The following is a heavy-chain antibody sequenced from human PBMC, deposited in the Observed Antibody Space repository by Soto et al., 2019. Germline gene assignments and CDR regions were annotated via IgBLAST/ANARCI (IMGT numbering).Heavy chain of an antibody. CDR3: ARLQGIAGVSAIEYYYGLDV. CDR2: IYYSGNT. J-gene: IGHJ6*02. CDR1: GGSITSYY. Sequence: QVQLQESGPGLVKPSETLSLTCTASGGSITSYYWSWIRQPPGKGLEWIGYIYYSGNTNYNSSLKSRVTISLDTSKNQFYLRLSSLTAADTAIYYCARLQGIAGVSAIEYYYGLDVWGQGTTVTVSS. D-gene: IGHD6-13*01. V-gene: IGHV4-59*08.